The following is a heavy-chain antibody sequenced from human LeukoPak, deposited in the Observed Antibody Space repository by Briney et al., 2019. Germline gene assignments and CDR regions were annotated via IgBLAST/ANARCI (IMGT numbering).Heavy chain of an antibody. V-gene: IGHV1-2*06. CDR1: GYTFTDYY. Sequence: ASVKVSCKASGYTFTDYYIHWVRQAPGQGLEWMGRINPNSGGTNYAQKFQGRVTMTRDTSISTAYMELSRLRSDDTAVYFCARVSGGYYYDSSGYFTYYFDYWGQGTLVTVSS. D-gene: IGHD3-22*01. CDR3: ARVSGGYYYDSSGYFTYYFDY. J-gene: IGHJ4*02. CDR2: INPNSGGT.